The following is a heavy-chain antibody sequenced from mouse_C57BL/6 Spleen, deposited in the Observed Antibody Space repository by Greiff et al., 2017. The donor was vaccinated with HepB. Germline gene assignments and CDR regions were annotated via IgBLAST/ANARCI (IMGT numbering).Heavy chain of an antibody. V-gene: IGHV1-72*01. D-gene: IGHD1-2*01. CDR3: AREILRPLYYFYY. J-gene: IGHJ2*01. CDR1: GYTFTSYW. Sequence: QVQLQQPGAELVKPGASVKLSCKASGYTFTSYWMHWVKQRPGRGLEWTGRIDPNSGGTKYNEKFKSKATLTVDKPSSTAYMQLSSLTSEDSAVYYCAREILRPLYYFYYWGQGTTLTVSS. CDR2: IDPNSGGT.